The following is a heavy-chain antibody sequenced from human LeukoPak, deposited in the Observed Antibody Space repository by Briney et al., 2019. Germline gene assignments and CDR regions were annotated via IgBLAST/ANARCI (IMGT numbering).Heavy chain of an antibody. D-gene: IGHD2-2*01. CDR1: GFTFSSYW. J-gene: IGHJ4*02. CDR3: ARVPARCTSCYYDY. CDR2: INTDGSST. V-gene: IGHV3-74*01. Sequence: QAGGSLRLSCAASGFTFSSYWMHWVRQAPGKGPVWVSRINTDGSSTSYADSVKGRFTISRDNAKNTLYLQMNSLRAEDTAVCYCARVPARCTSCYYDYWGQGTLVTVSS.